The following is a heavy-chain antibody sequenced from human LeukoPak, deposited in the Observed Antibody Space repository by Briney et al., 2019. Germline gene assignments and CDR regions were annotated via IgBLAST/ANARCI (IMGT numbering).Heavy chain of an antibody. D-gene: IGHD2-15*01. J-gene: IGHJ4*02. CDR1: GFTFSSYA. V-gene: IGHV3-23*01. CDR3: AKDRPDLYCSGGSCYYFDY. CDR2: ISGSGGST. Sequence: GGSLRLSCAASGFTFSSYAMSWVRQAPGKGLEWVSAISGSGGSTYYADSVKGRFTISRDNSKNTLYLQMNSLRAEDTAVYYCAKDRPDLYCSGGSCYYFDYWGQGTLVTVSS.